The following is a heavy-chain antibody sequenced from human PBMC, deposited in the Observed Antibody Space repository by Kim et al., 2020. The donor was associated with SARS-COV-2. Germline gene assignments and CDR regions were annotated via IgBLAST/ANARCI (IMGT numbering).Heavy chain of an antibody. Sequence: GGSLRLSCAASGFTFSSYSMNWVRQAPGKGLEWVSSISSSSSYIYYADSVKGRFTISRDNAKNSLYLQMNSLRAEDTAVYYCARAWGRTHYYYYGMDVWGQGTTVTVSS. J-gene: IGHJ6*02. CDR3: ARAWGRTHYYYYGMDV. D-gene: IGHD7-27*01. CDR2: ISSSSSYI. V-gene: IGHV3-21*01. CDR1: GFTFSSYS.